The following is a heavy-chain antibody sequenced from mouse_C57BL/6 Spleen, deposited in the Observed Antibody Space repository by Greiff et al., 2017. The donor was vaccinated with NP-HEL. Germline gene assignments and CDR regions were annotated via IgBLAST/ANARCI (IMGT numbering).Heavy chain of an antibody. CDR2: ISDGGSYT. CDR1: GFTFSSYA. Sequence: DVKLVESGGGLVKPGGSLKLSCAASGFTFSSYAMSWVRQTPEKRLEWVATISDGGSYTYYPDNVKGRFTISRDNAKNNLYLQMSHLKSEDTAMYYCASNWEGDYWGQGTTLTVSS. CDR3: ASNWEGDY. V-gene: IGHV5-4*03. D-gene: IGHD4-1*01. J-gene: IGHJ2*01.